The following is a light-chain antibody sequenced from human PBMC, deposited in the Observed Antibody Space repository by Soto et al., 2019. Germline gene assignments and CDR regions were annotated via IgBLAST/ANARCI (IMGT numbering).Light chain of an antibody. V-gene: IGLV1-36*01. CDR3: AAWDDRLNGPV. J-gene: IGLJ3*02. CDR2: FDD. CDR1: SSNIGNNA. Sequence: QSVLTQPPSVSAAPRQRVTISCSGSSSNIGNNAVNWYQQLPGKAPKLLIHFDDRVPSGVSDRFSGSKSGTSSSLAISGLQSEDEADYYCAAWDDRLNGPVFGGVTKLTVL.